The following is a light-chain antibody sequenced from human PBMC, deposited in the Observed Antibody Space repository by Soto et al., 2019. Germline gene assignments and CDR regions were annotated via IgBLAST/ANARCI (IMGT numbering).Light chain of an antibody. CDR1: QTISSS. J-gene: IGKJ2*01. CDR2: AAS. CDR3: QQSYSAPQMYT. V-gene: IGKV1-39*01. Sequence: DIQMTQSPSSLSASVGDRVTITCRASQTISSSLNWYQQKPGKAPDLLIYAASNLQSGVPSRFSGIWSGSDFTLTISSLQPEDFATYYCQQSYSAPQMYTFGQGTRLEIK.